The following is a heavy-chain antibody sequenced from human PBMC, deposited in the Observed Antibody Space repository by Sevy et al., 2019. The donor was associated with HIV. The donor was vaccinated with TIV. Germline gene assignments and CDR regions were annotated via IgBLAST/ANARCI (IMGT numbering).Heavy chain of an antibody. CDR1: GFTFSSYA. CDR2: ISYDGSNK. CDR3: ARDQHDYGGNLRTGWFDP. V-gene: IGHV3-30-3*01. J-gene: IGHJ5*02. D-gene: IGHD4-17*01. Sequence: GSLRLSCAASGFTFSSYAMHWVRQAPGKGLEWVALISYDGSNKYYADSVKGRFTISRDNSKNTLYLQMNSLRAEDTAVYYCARDQHDYGGNLRTGWFDPWGQGTLVTVSS.